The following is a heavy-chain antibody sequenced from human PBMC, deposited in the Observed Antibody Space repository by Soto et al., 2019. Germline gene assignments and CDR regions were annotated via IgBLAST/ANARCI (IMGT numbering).Heavy chain of an antibody. D-gene: IGHD1-26*01. CDR2: ISGSGGST. V-gene: IGHV3-23*01. CDR1: GFTFSSYA. J-gene: IGHJ4*02. CDR3: ARRGSGSYYDY. Sequence: EVQLLESGGGLVQPGGSLRLSCAASGFTFSSYAMRWVRQAPGKGLEWVSAISGSGGSTYYADSVKGRFTISRDNSKNTAYLQMNGLRAEDAVVYYCARRGSGSYYDYWGQGTLVTVSS.